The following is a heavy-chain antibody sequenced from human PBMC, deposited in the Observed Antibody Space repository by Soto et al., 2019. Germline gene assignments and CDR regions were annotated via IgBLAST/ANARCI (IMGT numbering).Heavy chain of an antibody. CDR2: VNPNTGVT. CDR1: GYTFSGYY. D-gene: IGHD3-9*01. J-gene: IGHJ6*02. V-gene: IGHV1-2*02. CDR3: ARSEGGYFYGMDV. Sequence: QVELVQSGAEVKKPGASVKVSCKASGYTFSGYYIHWVRQAPGQGLEWLGWVNPNTGVTNFAQKFQGRLTMTRDTSITTAYMELSSLTSDDTAVYFCARSEGGYFYGMDVWGQGTTVTVSS.